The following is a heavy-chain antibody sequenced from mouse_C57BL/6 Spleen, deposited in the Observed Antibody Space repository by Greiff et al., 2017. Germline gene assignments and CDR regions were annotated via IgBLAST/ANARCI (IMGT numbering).Heavy chain of an antibody. D-gene: IGHD1-1*01. V-gene: IGHV1-80*01. CDR2: IYPGDGDT. CDR1: GYAFSSYW. CDR3: SKSTLATPYYFDY. Sequence: QVQLQQSGAELVKPGASVKISCKASGYAFSSYWMNWVKQRPGKGLEWIGQIYPGDGDTNYNGKFKGKATLTADKSSSTAFMQLSSLTSEDSAVYFFSKSTLATPYYFDYWGQGTTLTVSS. J-gene: IGHJ2*01.